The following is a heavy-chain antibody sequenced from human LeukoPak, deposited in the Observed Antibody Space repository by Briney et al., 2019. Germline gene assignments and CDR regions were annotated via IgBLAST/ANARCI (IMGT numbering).Heavy chain of an antibody. J-gene: IGHJ4*02. Sequence: GGSLRLSCAFSGFIFSTYAMNWVRQAPGKGLEWISYISGSSSGSTSIIHYADSVKGRFTISRDNAKNSLHLQMDSLSAEDTAVYYCARDFWSGYYTEDWGQGALVIVSS. V-gene: IGHV3-48*04. D-gene: IGHD3-3*01. CDR2: ISGSSSGSTSII. CDR3: ARDFWSGYYTED. CDR1: GFIFSTYA.